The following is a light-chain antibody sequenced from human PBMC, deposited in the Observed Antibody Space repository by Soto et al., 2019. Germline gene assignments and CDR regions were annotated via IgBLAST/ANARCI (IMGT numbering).Light chain of an antibody. J-gene: IGLJ1*01. CDR1: TGAVTSGHY. V-gene: IGLV7-46*01. CDR3: LLSYNGPYV. Sequence: QAVVTQEPSLTVSPGGTVTLTCGSSTGAVTSGHYPYWFQQKPGQAPRTLIYDTSNKHSWTPARFSGSLLGDKAALTLSGAQPEDAAEYYCLLSYNGPYVFGTGTKLTVL. CDR2: DTS.